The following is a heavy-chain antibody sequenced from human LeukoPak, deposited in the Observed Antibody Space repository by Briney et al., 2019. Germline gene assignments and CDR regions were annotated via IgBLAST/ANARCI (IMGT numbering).Heavy chain of an antibody. CDR3: ARVLYDSSGYYLNYFDY. V-gene: IGHV3-48*03. Sequence: GGSLRLSCAASGFTFGSYEMNWVRQAPGKGLEWVSYISSSDSTTYYADSVKGRFTISRDNAMNSLYLQMNSLRVEDTAVYYCARVLYDSSGYYLNYFDYWGQGTLVTVSS. J-gene: IGHJ4*02. D-gene: IGHD3-22*01. CDR1: GFTFGSYE. CDR2: ISSSDSTT.